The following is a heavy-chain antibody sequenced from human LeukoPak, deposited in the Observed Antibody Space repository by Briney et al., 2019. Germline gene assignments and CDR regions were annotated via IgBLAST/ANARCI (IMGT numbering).Heavy chain of an antibody. D-gene: IGHD3-10*01. CDR3: AKDSTRYGTGVSDY. V-gene: IGHV3-23*01. J-gene: IGHJ4*02. CDR1: GFTFSSYA. CDR2: ISGSGGST. Sequence: GSLRLSCAASGFTFSSYAMSWVRQAPGKGLEWVSAISGSGGSTYYADSVKGRFTISRDNSKNTLCLQMNSLRAEDTAVYYCAKDSTRYGTGVSDYWGQGTLVTVSS.